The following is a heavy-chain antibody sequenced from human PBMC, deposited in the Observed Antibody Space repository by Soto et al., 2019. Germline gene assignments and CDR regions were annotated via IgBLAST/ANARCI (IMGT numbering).Heavy chain of an antibody. D-gene: IGHD6-13*01. Sequence: QVQLVQSGAEVKKPGSSVKVSCKASGGTFSRYAISWVRQAPGQGLEWMGGIIPIFGTANYTQKFQGRVTITADESTSTAYMELSRLRSEDTAVYYCARSGRIAAAGGFDPWGQGTLVTVSS. CDR2: IIPIFGTA. J-gene: IGHJ5*02. CDR3: ARSGRIAAAGGFDP. CDR1: GGTFSRYA. V-gene: IGHV1-69*12.